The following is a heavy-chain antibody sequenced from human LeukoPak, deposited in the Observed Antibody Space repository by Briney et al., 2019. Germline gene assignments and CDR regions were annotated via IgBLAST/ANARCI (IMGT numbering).Heavy chain of an antibody. J-gene: IGHJ4*02. Sequence: GPTLVKPTQTLTLTCTVSGFSVSTSRVAVGWIRQPPGKALEWLALIYWDDDKRYSPSLSSRLTITKDTSKNQVVLTMTNMDPVDTATYYCAHRRCGGDCYSVGFNFWGQGTLVTVSS. V-gene: IGHV2-5*02. CDR2: IYWDDDK. D-gene: IGHD2-21*02. CDR3: AHRRCGGDCYSVGFNF. CDR1: GFSVSTSRVA.